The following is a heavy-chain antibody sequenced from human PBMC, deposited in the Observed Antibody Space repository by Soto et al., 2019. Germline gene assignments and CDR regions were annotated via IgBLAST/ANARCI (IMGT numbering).Heavy chain of an antibody. CDR2: IYYTGST. Sequence: SETLSLTCTVSGGSISTYYWGWIRQPPGKGLEWIGYIYYTGSTNYNPSLKSRVTLSVDTSKNHFSLKLISVTTADTAVYFCAREGNLGRWIQPLDSWGQGTLVTVSS. D-gene: IGHD2-2*03. CDR3: AREGNLGRWIQPLDS. CDR1: GGSISTYY. V-gene: IGHV4-59*01. J-gene: IGHJ4*02.